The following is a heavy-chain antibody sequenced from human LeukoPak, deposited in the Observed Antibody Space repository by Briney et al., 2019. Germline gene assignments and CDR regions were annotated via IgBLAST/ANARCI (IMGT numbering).Heavy chain of an antibody. CDR3: ARDGGSYRNWFDP. D-gene: IGHD1-26*01. CDR2: ISSSGSYI. Sequence: NPGGSLRLSCAASGFPFSSYSMNWVRQAPGKGLEWVSSISSSGSYIYYADSVKGRFTISRDNAKNSLYLQMNSLRAEDTAVYYCARDGGSYRNWFDPWGPGTLGTVSS. V-gene: IGHV3-21*01. J-gene: IGHJ5*02. CDR1: GFPFSSYS.